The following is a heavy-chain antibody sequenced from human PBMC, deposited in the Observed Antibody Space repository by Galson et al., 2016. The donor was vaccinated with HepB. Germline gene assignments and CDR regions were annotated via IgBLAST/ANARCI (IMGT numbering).Heavy chain of an antibody. V-gene: IGHV3-33*03. CDR3: AKEKGDGSYLDY. J-gene: IGHJ4*02. CDR2: VWYDGINK. D-gene: IGHD1-26*01. Sequence: SLRLSCAASGLTFTNAWMSWVRQAPGKGLEWVAVVWYDGINKYYADSVKGRFTISRDSSNNTLYLQMDSLKTDDTALYYCAKEKGDGSYLDYWGQGTLVTVSS. CDR1: GLTFTNAW.